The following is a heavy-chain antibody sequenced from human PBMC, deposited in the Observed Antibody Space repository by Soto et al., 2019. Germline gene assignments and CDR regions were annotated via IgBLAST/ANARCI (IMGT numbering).Heavy chain of an antibody. J-gene: IGHJ6*02. CDR2: ISAYNGNT. Sequence: QVQLVQSGAEVKKPGASVKVSCKASGYTFTSYGISWVRQAPGQGLEWMGWISAYNGNTNYAQKLQGRVTMTTDTSTSTAYMELRSLRSDDTAVYYCAREGSSWYPTLQKYYYYGMDVWGQGTTVTVSS. CDR3: AREGSSWYPTLQKYYYYGMDV. D-gene: IGHD6-13*01. V-gene: IGHV1-18*01. CDR1: GYTFTSYG.